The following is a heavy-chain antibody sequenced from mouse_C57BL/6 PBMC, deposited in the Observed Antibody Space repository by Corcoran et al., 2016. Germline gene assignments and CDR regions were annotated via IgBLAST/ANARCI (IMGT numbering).Heavy chain of an antibody. CDR3: ARSDYYGSSPMDY. CDR1: GYTFTDYY. CDR2: INPNNGGT. Sequence: EVQLQQSGPELVKPGASVKISCKASGYTFTDYYMNWVKQSHGKSLEWIGDINPNNGGTSYNQKVKGKATLTVDKSSSTAYMELRSLTSEDSAVYYCARSDYYGSSPMDYWGQGTSVTVSS. D-gene: IGHD1-1*01. V-gene: IGHV1-26*01. J-gene: IGHJ4*01.